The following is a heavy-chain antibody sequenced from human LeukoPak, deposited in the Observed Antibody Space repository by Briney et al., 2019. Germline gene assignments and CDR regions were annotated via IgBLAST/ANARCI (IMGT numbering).Heavy chain of an antibody. CDR1: GFTFSSSS. Sequence: GGSLRLSCAASGFTFSSSSMNWVRQAPGKGLGWVSSISSSSSYTYYADSVKGRFTISRDNAKNSLYLQMNSLRAEDTAVYYCARENGVVPAATLDYWGQGTLVTVSS. CDR2: ISSSSSYT. J-gene: IGHJ4*02. D-gene: IGHD2-2*01. V-gene: IGHV3-21*01. CDR3: ARENGVVPAATLDY.